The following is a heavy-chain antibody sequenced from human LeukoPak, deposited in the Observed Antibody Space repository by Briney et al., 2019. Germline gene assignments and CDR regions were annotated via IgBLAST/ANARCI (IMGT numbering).Heavy chain of an antibody. CDR3: ARGGAYSSSPIDY. J-gene: IGHJ4*02. CDR1: GYTFIDYY. CDR2: INPNSGGT. Sequence: ASVKVSCKASGYTFIDYYMHWVRQAPGQGLEWMGWINPNSGGTNYAQKFQGWVTMTRDTSISTAYMELSRLRSDDTAVYYCARGGAYSSSPIDYWGQGTLVTVSS. D-gene: IGHD6-13*01. V-gene: IGHV1-2*04.